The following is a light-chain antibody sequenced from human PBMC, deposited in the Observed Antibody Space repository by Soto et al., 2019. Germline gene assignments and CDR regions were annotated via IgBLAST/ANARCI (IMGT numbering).Light chain of an antibody. V-gene: IGLV1-40*01. CDR2: GNY. Sequence: QSVRTQPRGVSGAPGQRVTISCTGSSSNIGAGYDVHWYQQLPGAAPKLLIYGNYNRPSGVPDRFSGSKSGTSASLAITGLQAEDEADYYCQSYDSSLSDLVFGTGTKVTVL. J-gene: IGLJ1*01. CDR1: SSNIGAGYD. CDR3: QSYDSSLSDLV.